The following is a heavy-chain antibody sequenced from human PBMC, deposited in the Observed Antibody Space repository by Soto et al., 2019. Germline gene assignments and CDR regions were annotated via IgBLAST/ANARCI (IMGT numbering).Heavy chain of an antibody. Sequence: SVKVSCKASGGTFSSYAISWVRQAPGQGLEWMGGIIPIFGTANYAQKFQGRVTITADESTSTAYMELSSLRSEDTAVYYCAIAYYYGSGSYYIQYSDAFDIWGQGTVVTVSS. CDR3: AIAYYYGSGSYYIQYSDAFDI. CDR2: IIPIFGTA. D-gene: IGHD3-10*01. J-gene: IGHJ3*02. V-gene: IGHV1-69*13. CDR1: GGTFSSYA.